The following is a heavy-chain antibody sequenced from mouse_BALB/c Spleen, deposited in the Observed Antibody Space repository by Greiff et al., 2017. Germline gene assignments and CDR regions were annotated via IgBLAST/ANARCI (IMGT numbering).Heavy chain of an antibody. CDR1: GFNIKDTY. Sequence: VQLQQSGAELVKPGASVKLSCTASGFNIKDTYMHWVKQRPEQGLEWIGRIDPANGNTKYDPKFQGKATITADTSSNTAYLQLSSLTSEDTAVYYCAITTVPAYWGQGTLVTVSA. CDR3: AITTVPAY. D-gene: IGHD1-1*01. CDR2: IDPANGNT. V-gene: IGHV14-3*02. J-gene: IGHJ3*01.